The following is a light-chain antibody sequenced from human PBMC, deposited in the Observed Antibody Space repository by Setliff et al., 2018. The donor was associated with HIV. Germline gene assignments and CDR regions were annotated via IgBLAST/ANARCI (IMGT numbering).Light chain of an antibody. Sequence: SYELTQPPSVSVAPGKTARITCGGDNIGSKSVHWYQQRPGQAPVVVIYYDSDRPSGIPERFSGSNSGNTATLTISRVEAGDEADYYCQVWDSSSDPPCVFATGTKVTV. CDR2: YDS. V-gene: IGLV3-21*04. J-gene: IGLJ1*01. CDR3: QVWDSSSDPPCV. CDR1: NIGSKS.